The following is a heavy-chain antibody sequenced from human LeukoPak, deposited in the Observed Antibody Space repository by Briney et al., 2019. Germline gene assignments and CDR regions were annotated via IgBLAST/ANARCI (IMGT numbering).Heavy chain of an antibody. J-gene: IGHJ6*03. CDR2: INHSGST. Sequence: SETLSLTCAVYGGSLSGYYWSWIRQPPGKGLEWIGEINHSGSTNYNPSLKSRVTISVDTSKNQFSLKLSSVTAADTAVYYCARTRGGVVTRVRNYYYYYMDVWGKGTTVTISS. CDR3: ARTRGGVVTRVRNYYYYYMDV. D-gene: IGHD4-23*01. CDR1: GGSLSGYY. V-gene: IGHV4-34*01.